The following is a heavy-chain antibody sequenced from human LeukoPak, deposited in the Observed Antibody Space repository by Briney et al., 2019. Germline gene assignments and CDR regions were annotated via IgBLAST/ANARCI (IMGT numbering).Heavy chain of an antibody. V-gene: IGHV3-21*01. D-gene: IGHD4-17*01. CDR2: ISGSSSYI. J-gene: IGHJ3*02. CDR1: GFTFSSYS. CDR3: ARVKDYGDYDAFDI. Sequence: GGSLRLSCAASGFTFSSYSMNWVRQAPGKGLEWVSSISGSSSYIYYADSVKGRFTISRDNAKNSLYLQMNSLRAEDTAVYYCARVKDYGDYDAFDIWGQGTMATVSS.